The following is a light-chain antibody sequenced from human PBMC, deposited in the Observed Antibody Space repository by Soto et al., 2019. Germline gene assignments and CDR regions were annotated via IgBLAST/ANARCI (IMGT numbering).Light chain of an antibody. CDR3: QQRSSWWT. J-gene: IGKJ1*01. V-gene: IGKV3-11*01. Sequence: EVVLTQSPATLSLSPGERATLSCRASQSVSRSLAWYQQKPGQAPRLLIYDASNRATDIPARFSGSGSGTDFTLTIISLEAEDFAVYYCQQRSSWWTFGQGTKVEIK. CDR1: QSVSRS. CDR2: DAS.